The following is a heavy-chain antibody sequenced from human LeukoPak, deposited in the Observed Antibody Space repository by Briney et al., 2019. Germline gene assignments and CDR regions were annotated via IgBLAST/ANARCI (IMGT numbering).Heavy chain of an antibody. CDR2: ISSDGNNK. V-gene: IGHV3-30-3*01. J-gene: IGHJ3*02. CDR1: GFTFNTYV. Sequence: GGSLRLSCAASGFTFNTYVMSWVCQAPGKGLEWLTVISSDGNNKYYANSVKGRFTISRDNSKNTLYLQMDRLRPEDTALYYCARRGQELGHVFDIWGQGTMVTVSS. CDR3: ARRGQELGHVFDI. D-gene: IGHD7-27*01.